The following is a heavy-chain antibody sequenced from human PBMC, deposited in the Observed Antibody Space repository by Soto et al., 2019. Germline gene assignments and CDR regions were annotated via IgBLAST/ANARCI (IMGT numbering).Heavy chain of an antibody. V-gene: IGHV4-34*01. CDR3: ARDSSGYLIGFDP. CDR1: GGSFSGYY. Sequence: SETLSLTCAVYGGSFSGYYWSWIRQPPGKGLEWIGDIYHSGSTYYNPSLKSRVTISVDTSKNQFSLKLSSVTAADTAVYYCARDSSGYLIGFDPWGQGTLVTVSS. D-gene: IGHD3-22*01. CDR2: IYHSGST. J-gene: IGHJ5*02.